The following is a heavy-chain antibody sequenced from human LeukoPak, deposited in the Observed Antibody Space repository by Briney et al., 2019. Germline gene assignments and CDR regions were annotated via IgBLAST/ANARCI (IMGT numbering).Heavy chain of an antibody. CDR2: LSRSGSVV. J-gene: IGHJ4*02. CDR1: GFTFSSYE. D-gene: IGHD5-24*01. CDR3: ARGMATISGGNY. V-gene: IGHV3-48*03. Sequence: QPGGSLRHSCAASGFTFSSYEMNWVRQAPGKGLEWVSYLSRSGSVVYYADSVKGRFIISRDNAKNSLYLQMSSLRAEDTAVYYCARGMATISGGNYWGQGTLVTVSS.